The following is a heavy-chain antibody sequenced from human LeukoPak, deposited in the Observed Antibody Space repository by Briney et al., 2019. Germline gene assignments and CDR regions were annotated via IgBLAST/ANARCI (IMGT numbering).Heavy chain of an antibody. Sequence: PSETLSLTCTVSGGSISSSSYYWGWIRQPPGQGLEWIGSIYYSGSTYYNPSLKSRVTISVDTSKNQFSLKLSSVTAADTAVYYCARGRLAAWDYYDSSGYIPTRPYYFDYWGQGTLVTVSS. CDR1: GGSISSSSYY. D-gene: IGHD3-22*01. J-gene: IGHJ4*02. CDR2: IYYSGST. V-gene: IGHV4-39*01. CDR3: ARGRLAAWDYYDSSGYIPTRPYYFDY.